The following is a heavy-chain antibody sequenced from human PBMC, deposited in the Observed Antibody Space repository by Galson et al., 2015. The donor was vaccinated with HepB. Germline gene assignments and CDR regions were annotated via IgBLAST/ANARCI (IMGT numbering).Heavy chain of an antibody. CDR2: INPNSGGT. D-gene: IGHD3-10*01. Sequence: SVKVSCKASGYTFTGYYMHWVRQAPGQGLEWMGWINPNSGGTNYAQKFQGWVTMTRDTSISTAYMELSSLRSEDTAVYYCARVTMVRGAVKGYYYYYGMDVWGQGTTVTVSS. CDR3: ARVTMVRGAVKGYYYYYGMDV. J-gene: IGHJ6*02. CDR1: GYTFTGYY. V-gene: IGHV1-2*04.